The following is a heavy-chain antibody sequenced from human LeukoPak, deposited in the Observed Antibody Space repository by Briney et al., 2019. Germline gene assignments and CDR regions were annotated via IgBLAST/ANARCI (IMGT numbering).Heavy chain of an antibody. J-gene: IGHJ5*02. D-gene: IGHD3-10*01. CDR3: ARGVGGAASP. Sequence: ASVKVSCKASGYTFTGYYMHWVRQAPGQGLERMGWINPNSGGTNYAQKFQGRVIMTRDTSISTAHMELSRLRSDVTAVYYCARGVGGAASPWGQGTLVTVSS. V-gene: IGHV1-2*02. CDR2: INPNSGGT. CDR1: GYTFTGYY.